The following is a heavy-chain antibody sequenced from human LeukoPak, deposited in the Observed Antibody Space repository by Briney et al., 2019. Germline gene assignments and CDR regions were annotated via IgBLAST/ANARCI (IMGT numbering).Heavy chain of an antibody. J-gene: IGHJ4*02. D-gene: IGHD2-21*02. Sequence: GASVKVSCKASGYTFTSYGISWVRQAPGQGLEWMGWISAYNGNTNYAQKLQGRVTMTTDTSTSTAYMELRGLRSDDTAVYYCARAGYCGGDCSYFDYWGQGTLVTVSS. CDR1: GYTFTSYG. V-gene: IGHV1-18*04. CDR2: ISAYNGNT. CDR3: ARAGYCGGDCSYFDY.